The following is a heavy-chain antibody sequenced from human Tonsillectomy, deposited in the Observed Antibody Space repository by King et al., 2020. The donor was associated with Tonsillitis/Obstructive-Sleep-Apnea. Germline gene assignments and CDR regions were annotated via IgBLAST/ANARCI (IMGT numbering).Heavy chain of an antibody. J-gene: IGHJ6*03. D-gene: IGHD1-26*01. V-gene: IGHV5-51*01. CDR1: GFHFASYW. CDR3: ARRSDYYYMDV. CDR2: IYPHDSDI. Sequence: VQLVQSGAEVKRPGESLKISCKGSGFHFASYWIAWVRQMPGKGLEWMGIIYPHDSDIKYSPSFQGQVTISADRSINTAYLQWSSLEASDNAMYYCARRSDYYYMDVWGKGTTVSVSS.